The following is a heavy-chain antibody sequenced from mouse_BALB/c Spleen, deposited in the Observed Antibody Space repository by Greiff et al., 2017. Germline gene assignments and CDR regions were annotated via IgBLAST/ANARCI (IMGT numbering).Heavy chain of an antibody. D-gene: IGHD2-1*01. V-gene: IGHV5-6-5*01. Sequence: DVMLVESGGGLVKPGGSLKLSCAASGFTFSSYAMSWVRQTPEKRLEWVASISSGGSTYYPDSVKGRFTISRDNARNILYLQMSSLRSEDTAMYYCARSPLYYGNFPWFAYWGQGTLVTVSA. CDR1: GFTFSSYA. CDR3: ARSPLYYGNFPWFAY. J-gene: IGHJ3*01. CDR2: ISSGGST.